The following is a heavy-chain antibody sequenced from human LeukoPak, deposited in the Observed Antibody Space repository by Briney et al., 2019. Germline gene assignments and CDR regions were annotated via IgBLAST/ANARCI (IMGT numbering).Heavy chain of an antibody. CDR2: TSSDLNVK. D-gene: IGHD1-26*01. V-gene: IGHV3-30-3*01. CDR1: GFTFRNYV. Sequence: GGSLRLSCAASGFTFRNYVIHWVRQAPGKGLEWVAVTSSDLNVKLYADSVKGRFTISRDNSKNTLYLHMSSLRAEDTAVYYCASQSGSYFQINGPPNYWGQGTLVTVSS. J-gene: IGHJ4*02. CDR3: ASQSGSYFQINGPPNY.